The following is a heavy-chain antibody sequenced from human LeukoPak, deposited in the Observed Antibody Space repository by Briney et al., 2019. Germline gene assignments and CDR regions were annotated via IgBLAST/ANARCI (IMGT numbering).Heavy chain of an antibody. D-gene: IGHD5-18*01. CDR1: GGSISSSSYY. CDR2: IYYSGST. Sequence: ETLSLSCTVSGGSISSSSYYWGWIRQPPGKGLEWIGSIYYSGSTYYNPSLKSRVTISVDTSKNQFSLKLSSVTAADTAVYYCARSGGYSYGGGYYYYYYMDVWGKGTTVTISS. V-gene: IGHV4-39*07. CDR3: ARSGGYSYGGGYYYYYYMDV. J-gene: IGHJ6*03.